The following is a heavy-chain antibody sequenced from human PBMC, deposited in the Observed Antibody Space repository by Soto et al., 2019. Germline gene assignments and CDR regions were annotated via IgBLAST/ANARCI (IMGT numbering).Heavy chain of an antibody. CDR1: GCTFTSYA. CDR3: ARDRSIVVVVAATGFDY. D-gene: IGHD2-15*01. CDR2: INAGNGNT. Sequence: ASVKVSCKASGCTFTSYAMHWVRQAPGQRLEWMGWINAGNGNTKYSQKFQGRVTITRDTSASTAYMELSSLRSEDTAVYYCARDRSIVVVVAATGFDYWCQGTLVTSPQ. J-gene: IGHJ4*02. V-gene: IGHV1-3*01.